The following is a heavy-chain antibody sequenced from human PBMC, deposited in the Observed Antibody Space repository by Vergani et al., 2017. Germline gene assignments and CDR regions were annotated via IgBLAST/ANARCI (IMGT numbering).Heavy chain of an antibody. Sequence: QVQLQQWGAGLLKSSETLSLSCAVYGGPFSGHYWSWIRQPPGKGLEWIGEINHSGSTIYNPSLKSRVTISVDTSKNQISLNLTSVTAADTAVYYCARGGIYSSSDYWGQGTLVTVSS. CDR3: ARGGIYSSSDY. CDR2: INHSGST. CDR1: GGPFSGHY. D-gene: IGHD6-6*01. V-gene: IGHV4-34*01. J-gene: IGHJ4*02.